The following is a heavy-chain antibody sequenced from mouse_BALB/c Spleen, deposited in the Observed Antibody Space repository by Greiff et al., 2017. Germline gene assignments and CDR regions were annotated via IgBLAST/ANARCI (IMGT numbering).Heavy chain of an antibody. V-gene: IGHV2-9*02. CDR2: IWAGGST. CDR1: GFSLTSYG. J-gene: IGHJ3*01. D-gene: IGHD2-1*01. CDR3: ARDDGNWAY. Sequence: VKLVESGPGLVAPSQSLSITCTVSGFSLTSYGVHWVRQPPGKGLEWLGVIWAGGSTNYNSALMSRLSISKDNSKSQVFLKMNSLQTDDTAMYYCARDDGNWAYWGQGTLVTVSA.